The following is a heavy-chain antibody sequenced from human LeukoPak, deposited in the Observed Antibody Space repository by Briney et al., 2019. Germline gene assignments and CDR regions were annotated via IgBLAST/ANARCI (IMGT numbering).Heavy chain of an antibody. CDR1: GYTFTSYG. V-gene: IGHV1-18*01. D-gene: IGHD6-13*01. Sequence: ASVKVSCKASGYTFTSYGISGVRQAPGQGLEWRGGISAYNGNTNYAQKLQGRVTMTTDTSTSTAYMELRSLRSDDTAVYYCARDARGIAAASTIFDYWGQGTLVTVSS. CDR2: ISAYNGNT. CDR3: ARDARGIAAASTIFDY. J-gene: IGHJ4*02.